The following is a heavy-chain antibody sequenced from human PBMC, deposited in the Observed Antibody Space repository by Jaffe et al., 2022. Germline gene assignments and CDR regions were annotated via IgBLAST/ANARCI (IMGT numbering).Heavy chain of an antibody. CDR3: ARGGCSGGSCYYHDAFDI. CDR1: GFTFSSYW. D-gene: IGHD2-15*01. Sequence: EVQLVESGGGLVQPGGSLRLSCAASGFTFSSYWMHWVRQAPGKGLVWVSRINSDGSSTSYADSVKGRFTISRDNAKNTLYLQMNSLRAEDTAVYYCARGGCSGGSCYYHDAFDIWGQGTMVTVSS. CDR2: INSDGSST. V-gene: IGHV3-74*01. J-gene: IGHJ3*02.